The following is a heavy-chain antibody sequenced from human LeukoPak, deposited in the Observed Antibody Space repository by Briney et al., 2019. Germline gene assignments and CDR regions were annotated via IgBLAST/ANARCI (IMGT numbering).Heavy chain of an antibody. CDR2: IYYSGST. V-gene: IGHV4-59*12. J-gene: IGHJ4*02. D-gene: IGHD1-26*01. Sequence: SETLSLTCTVSGGSISSYYWSWIRQPPGKGLEWIGYIYYSGSTNYNPSLKSRVTMSVDTSKNQFSLKLSSVTAADTAVYYCARTPFRGSRLDYFDYWGQGTLVTVSS. CDR1: GGSISSYY. CDR3: ARTPFRGSRLDYFDY.